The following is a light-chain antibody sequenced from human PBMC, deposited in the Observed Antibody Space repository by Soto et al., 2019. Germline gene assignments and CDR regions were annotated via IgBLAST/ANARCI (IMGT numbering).Light chain of an antibody. CDR2: EVS. CDR1: SSDVGGYNY. J-gene: IGLJ1*01. Sequence: LTDPASVPGSPGQSITISCTGTSSDVGGYNYVSWYQPLPGEAPKLILFEVSKRPSGVSDRFSGSKSRNTASLTISGLQAEHEADYFCNSYTTSSTYVFGSGTQVTVL. V-gene: IGLV2-14*01. CDR3: NSYTTSSTYV.